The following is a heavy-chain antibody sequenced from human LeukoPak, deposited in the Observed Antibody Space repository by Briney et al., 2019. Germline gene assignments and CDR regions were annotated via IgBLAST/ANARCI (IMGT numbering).Heavy chain of an antibody. J-gene: IGHJ5*02. CDR1: GGSFSGYY. D-gene: IGHD1-7*01. V-gene: IGHV4-34*01. CDR2: IHHSGST. Sequence: SQTLSPTCAVYGGSFSGYYWSWIRQPPGNGREWVGEIHHSGSTNYHTSLKSRATISVDQPKNQSSLKPTSVTAPDTAVYYCARGLGARYNWTYGTLNWFDPWGQGTLVTVSS. CDR3: ARGLGARYNWTYGTLNWFDP.